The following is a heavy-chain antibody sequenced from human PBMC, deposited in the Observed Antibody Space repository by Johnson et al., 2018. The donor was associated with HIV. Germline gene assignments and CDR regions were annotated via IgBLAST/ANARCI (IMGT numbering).Heavy chain of an antibody. D-gene: IGHD3-16*01. V-gene: IGHV3-15*01. J-gene: IGHJ3*02. CDR3: TTKSLGAFDI. Sequence: VQLVESGGGVVRPGESLRLSCAASGFTFDDYDMSWVRQAPGQGLEWVGRIKSKTDGGTTDYAAPVKGRFTISRDDSKNTLYLQMNSLKTEDTAVYYCTTKSLGAFDIWGQGTMVTVSS. CDR1: GFTFDDYD. CDR2: IKSKTDGGTT.